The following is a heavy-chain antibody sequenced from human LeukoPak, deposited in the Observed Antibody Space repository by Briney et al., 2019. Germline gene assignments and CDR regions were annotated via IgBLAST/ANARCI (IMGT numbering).Heavy chain of an antibody. D-gene: IGHD3-9*01. CDR3: AREKYDILTGYRSMEDAFDI. J-gene: IGHJ3*02. CDR2: ISAYNGNT. V-gene: IGHV1-18*01. CDR1: GYTFTSYG. Sequence: GASVKVSCKASGYTFTSYGISWVRQAPGQGLEWMGWISAYNGNTNYAQKLQGRVTMTTDTSTSTAYMELRSLRSDDKAVYYCAREKYDILTGYRSMEDAFDIWGQGTMVTVSS.